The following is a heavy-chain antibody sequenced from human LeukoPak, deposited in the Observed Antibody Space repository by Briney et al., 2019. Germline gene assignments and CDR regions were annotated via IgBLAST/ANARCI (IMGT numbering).Heavy chain of an antibody. J-gene: IGHJ5*02. V-gene: IGHV5-51*01. CDR1: GYSFTSYW. CDR2: FYPGDSDT. CDR3: ARRIGYCSGGSCYDNWFDP. D-gene: IGHD2-15*01. Sequence: GESLKISCKGSGYSFTSYWIGWVRQMPGKGLGWMGFFYPGDSDTRYSPSFQGQVTISADKSISTAYLQWSSLKASDTAMYYCARRIGYCSGGSCYDNWFDPWGQGTLVTVSS.